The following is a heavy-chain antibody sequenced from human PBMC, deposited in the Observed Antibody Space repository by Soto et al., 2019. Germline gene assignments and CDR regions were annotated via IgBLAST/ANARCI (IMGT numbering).Heavy chain of an antibody. CDR1: GGSIISSDYS. CDR3: AREVGTTLTTFSGGYFDY. J-gene: IGHJ4*02. CDR2: IYHSGST. V-gene: IGHV4-30-2*01. Sequence: SETLSLTCAVSGGSIISSDYSWSWIRQPPGKGLEWLGYIYHSGSTYYNPSLKSRVTISVDRSKNQFSLNLSSVTAADTAIYYCAREVGTTLTTFSGGYFDYWGQGILVTVSS. D-gene: IGHD4-4*01.